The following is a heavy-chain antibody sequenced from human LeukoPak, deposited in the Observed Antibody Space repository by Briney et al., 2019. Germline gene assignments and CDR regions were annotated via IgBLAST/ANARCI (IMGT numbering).Heavy chain of an antibody. Sequence: GGSLRHSCAASGFNVSSSYMSWVRQAPGKGLEWVSVIYSGGSTYNTDSVKGRFTISRDDSKNTLYLQMNSLRVEDTAVYYCARDTNGVDYWGQGALVTVSS. CDR3: ARDTNGVDY. V-gene: IGHV3-53*01. D-gene: IGHD2-2*01. CDR2: IYSGGST. J-gene: IGHJ4*02. CDR1: GFNVSSSY.